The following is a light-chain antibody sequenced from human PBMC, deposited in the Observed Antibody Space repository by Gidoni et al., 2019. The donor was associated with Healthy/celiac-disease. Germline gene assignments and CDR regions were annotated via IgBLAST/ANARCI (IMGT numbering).Light chain of an antibody. V-gene: IGLV2-14*03. CDR2: DVS. CDR1: SRDVGGYNY. CDR3: SSYTSSSTVV. Sequence: QSALTQPSSVSGSPGQPITISCTGTSRDVGGYNYVSWYQQHPGKAPKLMIYDVSNRPSGVSNRFSGSKSGNTASLTISGLQAEDEADYYCSSYTSSSTVVFGGGTKLTVL. J-gene: IGLJ2*01.